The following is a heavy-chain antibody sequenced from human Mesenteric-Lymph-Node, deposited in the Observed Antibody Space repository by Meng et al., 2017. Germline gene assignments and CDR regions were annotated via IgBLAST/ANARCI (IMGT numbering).Heavy chain of an antibody. J-gene: IGHJ4*02. CDR2: ISAYNGNT. D-gene: IGHD3-3*01. Sequence: SGYTFTSYGISWVRQAPGQGLEWMGWISAYNGNTNYAQKLQGRVTMTTDTSTSTAYMELRSLRSDDTAVYYCARGGPNDFWSGYLDYWGQGTLVTVSS. CDR1: GYTFTSYG. V-gene: IGHV1-18*01. CDR3: ARGGPNDFWSGYLDY.